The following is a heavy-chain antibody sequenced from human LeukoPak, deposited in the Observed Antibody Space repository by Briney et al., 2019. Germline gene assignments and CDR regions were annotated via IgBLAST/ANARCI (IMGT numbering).Heavy chain of an antibody. V-gene: IGHV4-39*01. D-gene: IGHD1-26*01. CDR1: GGSISSSGYY. J-gene: IGHJ5*02. CDR2: IYYSGST. CDR3: ARHEYSGSYYGLSWFDP. Sequence: SETLSLTCTVSGGSISSSGYYWGWIRQPPGKGLEWIASIYYSGSTYYNPSLKSRVTISVDTSKNQLSLKLSSLTAADTAVYYCARHEYSGSYYGLSWFDPWGQGTLVTGSS.